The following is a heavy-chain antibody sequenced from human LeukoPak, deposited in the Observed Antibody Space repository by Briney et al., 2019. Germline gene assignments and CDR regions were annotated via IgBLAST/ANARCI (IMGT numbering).Heavy chain of an antibody. D-gene: IGHD2-8*01. J-gene: IGHJ4*02. V-gene: IGHV1-2*06. Sequence: GASVKVSCKASGYIFTDYYIHWLRQAPGQGPEWMGRINPNTGGTDYVQKFQGRVTMTRDTSLSTAFMELSSLKSDDTAVYYCARVSYGNNATPSDFWSQGTLVTVSS. CDR3: ARVSYGNNATPSDF. CDR1: GYIFTDYY. CDR2: INPNTGGT.